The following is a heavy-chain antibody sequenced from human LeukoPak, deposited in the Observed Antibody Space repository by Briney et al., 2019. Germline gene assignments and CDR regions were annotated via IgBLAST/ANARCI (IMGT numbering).Heavy chain of an antibody. CDR2: IYYSGST. Sequence: PXETLSLTCTVSGGSISSSSYYWGWIRQPPGKGLEWIGSIYYSGSTYYNPSLKSRVTISVDTSKNQFSLKLSSVTAADTAVYYCARQGYSYGIDYWGQGTLVTVSS. CDR1: GGSISSSSYY. V-gene: IGHV4-39*01. D-gene: IGHD5-18*01. CDR3: ARQGYSYGIDY. J-gene: IGHJ4*02.